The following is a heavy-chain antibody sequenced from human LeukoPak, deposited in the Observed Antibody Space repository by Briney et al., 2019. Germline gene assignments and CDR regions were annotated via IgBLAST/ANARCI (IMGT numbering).Heavy chain of an antibody. V-gene: IGHV3-30*03. CDR2: ISYDGSKT. J-gene: IGHJ6*03. D-gene: IGHD4-17*01. Sequence: GGSLRLSCAASGFTFSNYWMHWVRQAPGKGLEWVAVISYDGSKTYYADSVKGRFTISRDNSKNTLFLQMNSLRPEDTAVNYCARDRKYAVTIYQYIDVWGKGTTVTVSS. CDR3: ARDRKYAVTIYQYIDV. CDR1: GFTFSNYW.